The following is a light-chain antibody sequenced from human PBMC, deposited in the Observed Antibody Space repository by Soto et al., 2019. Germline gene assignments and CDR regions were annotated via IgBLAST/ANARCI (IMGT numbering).Light chain of an antibody. CDR1: QSVGSD. Sequence: EIVMTQSPATLSVSPGERATLSCRASQSVGSDLAWYQQKPGQAPRLVIYDASIRATGVPARFSGSGSGTDFSLTISSLEPEDFAIYYCQQRSIWPPWTFGQGTKVDIK. V-gene: IGKV3-11*01. J-gene: IGKJ1*01. CDR3: QQRSIWPPWT. CDR2: DAS.